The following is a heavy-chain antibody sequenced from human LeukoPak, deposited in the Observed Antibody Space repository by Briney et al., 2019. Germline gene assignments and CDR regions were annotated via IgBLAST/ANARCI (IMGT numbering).Heavy chain of an antibody. D-gene: IGHD2-2*01. J-gene: IGHJ5*02. V-gene: IGHV4-4*07. Sequence: PSETLSLTCTVSGGSISSYYWSWIRQPAGKGLEGIGRIYTSGSTNYNPSLKSRVTMSVDTSKNQFSLKLSSVTAADTAVYYCARDRGGTSLNWFDPWGQGTLVTVSS. CDR1: GGSISSYY. CDR3: ARDRGGTSLNWFDP. CDR2: IYTSGST.